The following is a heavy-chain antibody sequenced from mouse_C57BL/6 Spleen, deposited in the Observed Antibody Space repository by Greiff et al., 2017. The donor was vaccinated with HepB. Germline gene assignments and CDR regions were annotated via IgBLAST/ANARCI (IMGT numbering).Heavy chain of an antibody. CDR1: GFSLTSYG. D-gene: IGHD3-2*02. J-gene: IGHJ3*01. Sequence: VMLVESGPGLVAPSQSLSITCTVSGFSLTSYGVDWVRQSPGKGLEWLGVIWGVGSTNYNSALKSRLSISKDNSKSQVFLKMNSLQTDDTAMYYCASGAAQAPFAYWGQGTLVTVSA. CDR2: IWGVGST. V-gene: IGHV2-6*01. CDR3: ASGAAQAPFAY.